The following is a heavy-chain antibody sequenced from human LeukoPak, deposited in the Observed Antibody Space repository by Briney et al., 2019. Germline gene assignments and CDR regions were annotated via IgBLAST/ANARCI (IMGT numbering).Heavy chain of an antibody. CDR3: ASDVSDPWDYGSFDY. Sequence: GASVKVSCKASGYTFTGYYMHWVRQAPGQGLEWMGWINPNSGGTNYAQKFQGRVTMTRDTSISTAYMELSRLRSDDTAVYYCASDVSDPWDYGSFDYWGQGTLVTVSS. CDR1: GYTFTGYY. CDR2: INPNSGGT. J-gene: IGHJ4*02. D-gene: IGHD3-10*01. V-gene: IGHV1-2*02.